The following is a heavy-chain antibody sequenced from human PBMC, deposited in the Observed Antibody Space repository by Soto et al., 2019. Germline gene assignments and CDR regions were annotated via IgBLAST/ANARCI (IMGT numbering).Heavy chain of an antibody. CDR1: GGSASSGSYY. J-gene: IGHJ6*02. V-gene: IGHV4-61*01. CDR2: IYYSGST. Sequence: LSLTCTVSGGSASSGSYYWSWIRQPPGKGLEWIGYIYYSGSTNYNPSLKSRVTISVDTSKNQFSLKLSSVTAADTAVYYCARVRGYSYGMTYYYYGMDVWGQGTTVTVS. CDR3: ARVRGYSYGMTYYYYGMDV. D-gene: IGHD5-18*01.